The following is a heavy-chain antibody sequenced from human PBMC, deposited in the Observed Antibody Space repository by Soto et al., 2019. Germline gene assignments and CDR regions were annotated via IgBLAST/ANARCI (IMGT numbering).Heavy chain of an antibody. Sequence: GGSLRLSCAASGFTFSSYGMHWVRQAPGKGLEWVAVISYDGSNKYYADSVKGRFTISRDNSKNTLYLQMNSLRAEDTAVYYCGKFDHNYESTFDYWGRETLVTAPQ. CDR3: GKFDHNYESTFDY. V-gene: IGHV3-30*18. J-gene: IGHJ4*02. CDR1: GFTFSSYG. CDR2: ISYDGSNK. D-gene: IGHD3-22*01.